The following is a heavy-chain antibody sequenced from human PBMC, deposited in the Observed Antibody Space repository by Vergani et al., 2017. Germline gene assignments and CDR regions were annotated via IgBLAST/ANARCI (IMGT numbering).Heavy chain of an antibody. CDR2: TYSTGST. Sequence: QVQLQESGPGLVKPSQTLSLTCSVSGDSISNGVYYWNWIRQHPGKGLEWIGYTYSTGSTHHNPSLRRRINMSVDTSKNQCSLKLNAVTAADTAMYYCARMGGYDEGDAFRIGYFDSWGPGILVTVSS. D-gene: IGHD3-22*01. V-gene: IGHV4-31*03. J-gene: IGHJ4*02. CDR3: ARMGGYDEGDAFRIGYFDS. CDR1: GDSISNGVYY.